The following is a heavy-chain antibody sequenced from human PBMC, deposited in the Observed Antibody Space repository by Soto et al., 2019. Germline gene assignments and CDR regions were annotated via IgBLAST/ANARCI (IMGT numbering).Heavy chain of an antibody. D-gene: IGHD7-27*01. J-gene: IGHJ4*02. CDR1: GGSISSYY. V-gene: IGHV4-59*08. CDR2: IYYSGST. CDR3: ARRSGSCFDY. Sequence: QVQLQESGPGLVKSSETLSLTCTVSGGSISSYYWSWIRQPPGKGLEWIGYIYYSGSTNYNPSLKSRVTISVDTSKNQFSLKLSSVTAADTAVYYCARRSGSCFDYWGQGTLVTVSS.